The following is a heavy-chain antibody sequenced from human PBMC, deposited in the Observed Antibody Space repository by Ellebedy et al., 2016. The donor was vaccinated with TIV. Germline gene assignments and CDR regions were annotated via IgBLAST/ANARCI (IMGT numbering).Heavy chain of an antibody. V-gene: IGHV3-23*01. Sequence: PGGSLRLSCAASGFTFSTYAMVWVRQTPGKGLEWVSGIYGSGRSTFYADSVKGRFTISRDNSKNTVYLQMNSLRVEDTAVYFCARNRDANGWYVDLWGQGTLVTVSS. CDR1: GFTFSTYA. J-gene: IGHJ5*02. CDR2: IYGSGRST. CDR3: ARNRDANGWYVDL. D-gene: IGHD2-15*01.